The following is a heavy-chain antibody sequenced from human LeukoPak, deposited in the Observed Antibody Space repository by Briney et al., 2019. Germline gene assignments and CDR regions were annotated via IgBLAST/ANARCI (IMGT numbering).Heavy chain of an antibody. CDR1: GGSISSGGYY. D-gene: IGHD3/OR15-3a*01. CDR2: TYHSGST. J-gene: IGHJ3*02. CDR3: ARDMNFYDAFDI. Sequence: PSETLSLTCTVSGGSISSGGYYWSWIRQPPGKGLEWIGYTYHSGSTYYNPSLKSRVTISVDRSKNQFSLKLSSVTAADTAVYYCARDMNFYDAFDIWGQGTMVTVSS. V-gene: IGHV4-30-2*01.